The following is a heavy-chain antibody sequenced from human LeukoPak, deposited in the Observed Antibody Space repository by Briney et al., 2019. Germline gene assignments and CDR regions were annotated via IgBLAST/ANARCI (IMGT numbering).Heavy chain of an antibody. J-gene: IGHJ3*02. V-gene: IGHV5-10-1*01. Sequence: GESLKISFKGSGYSFTSYWISWVRQMPGKGLGWMGRIDPSDSYTNYSPSFQGHVTISADKSISTAYLQWSSLKASDTAMYYCASQCSGGSCYNDAAFDIWGQGTMVTVSS. CDR3: ASQCSGGSCYNDAAFDI. D-gene: IGHD2-15*01. CDR2: IDPSDSYT. CDR1: GYSFTSYW.